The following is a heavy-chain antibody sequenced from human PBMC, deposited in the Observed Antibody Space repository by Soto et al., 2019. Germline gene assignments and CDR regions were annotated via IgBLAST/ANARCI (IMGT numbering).Heavy chain of an antibody. Sequence: GGLLRLSCAPCGITVCIYGIDLARQPPDKGLERVAVISYYGSNKYYADSVKGRFTISRDNSKNTRYLQINSLRAKDMAVYYCAKDRWLPYFDSRGQGSLVTV. V-gene: IGHV3-30*18. D-gene: IGHD5-12*01. CDR1: GITVCIYG. CDR2: ISYYGSNK. CDR3: AKDRWLPYFDS. J-gene: IGHJ4*02.